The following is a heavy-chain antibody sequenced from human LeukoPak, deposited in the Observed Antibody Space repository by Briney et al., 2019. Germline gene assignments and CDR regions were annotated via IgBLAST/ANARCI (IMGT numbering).Heavy chain of an antibody. CDR3: ARSRVAGPGFDY. Sequence: SVKVSCKASGGTFSSYAISWVRQAPGQGLEWMGGIIPIFGTANYAQKFQGRVTITADESTSTAYMELSSLRSEGTAVYYCARSRVAGPGFDYWGQGTLVTVSS. CDR2: IIPIFGTA. D-gene: IGHD6-19*01. CDR1: GGTFSSYA. J-gene: IGHJ4*02. V-gene: IGHV1-69*13.